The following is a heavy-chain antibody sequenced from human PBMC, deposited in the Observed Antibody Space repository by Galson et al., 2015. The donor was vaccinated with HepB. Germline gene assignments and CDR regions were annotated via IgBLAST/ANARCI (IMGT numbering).Heavy chain of an antibody. V-gene: IGHV3-7*01. CDR3: ARDRSGGSNAFDI. Sequence: SLRLSCAASGFTFSRYWMSWVRQAPGKGLEWVANIKQDGSEKYYVDSVKGRLTLLRDNAKNTVYLQMNSLRAEDTAVYYCARDRSGGSNAFDIWGQGTMVTVSS. J-gene: IGHJ3*02. D-gene: IGHD1-26*01. CDR2: IKQDGSEK. CDR1: GFTFSRYW.